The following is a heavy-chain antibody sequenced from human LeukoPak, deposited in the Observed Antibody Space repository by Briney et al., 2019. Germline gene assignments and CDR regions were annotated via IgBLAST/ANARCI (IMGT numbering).Heavy chain of an antibody. D-gene: IGHD1-7*01. J-gene: IGHJ4*02. CDR1: GLTVSSNY. Sequence: PGGSLRLSCAAPGLTVSSNYMSWVRQAPGKGLEWVSLISSGGSTYYADSVRGRFTISRDNSKNTLYLQMNSLRAEDTAVYYCARDWGNWNYDYWGQGTLVTVSS. CDR3: ARDWGNWNYDY. CDR2: ISSGGST. V-gene: IGHV3-66*01.